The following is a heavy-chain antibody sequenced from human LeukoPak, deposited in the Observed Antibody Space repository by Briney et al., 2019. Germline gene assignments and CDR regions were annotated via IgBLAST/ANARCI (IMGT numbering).Heavy chain of an antibody. CDR2: INHSGIT. Sequence: SSETLSLTCAVYGGSFSGYYWSWIRQPPGKGLEWIGEINHSGITNHNPSLKSRVTISVDTSKNQFSLKLSSVTAADTAVYYCASPYYYGSGSLMDVWGKGTTVTISS. CDR3: ASPYYYGSGSLMDV. CDR1: GGSFSGYY. V-gene: IGHV4-34*01. D-gene: IGHD3-10*01. J-gene: IGHJ6*03.